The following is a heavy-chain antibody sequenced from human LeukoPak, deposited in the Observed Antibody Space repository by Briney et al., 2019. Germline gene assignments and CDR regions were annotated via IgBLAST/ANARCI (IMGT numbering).Heavy chain of an antibody. CDR1: EFTVSRNY. CDR2: IFSNGDT. D-gene: IGHD5-24*01. CDR3: TRDQMNY. V-gene: IGHV3-53*01. J-gene: IGHJ4*02. Sequence: PGGSLRLSCTASEFTVSRNYMLCVRQAPGKGLEWVSLIFSNGDTHYADSVKGRFTISRDTSKNTVSLQMNSLRVEDTAMYYCTRDQMNYWGQGTLVTVSS.